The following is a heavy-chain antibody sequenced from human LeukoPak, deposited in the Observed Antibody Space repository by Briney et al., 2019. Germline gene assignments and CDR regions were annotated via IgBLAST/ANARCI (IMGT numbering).Heavy chain of an antibody. J-gene: IGHJ4*02. CDR2: ISASGGST. CDR3: AKEGDYCSSTICYADY. V-gene: IGHV3-23*01. Sequence: GGSLRLSCAASGFSFSSYGMSWVRQAPGKGLEWISSISASGGSTYYADSVKGHFTISRDNSKNTLYLQMNSLRAEDTAVYYCAKEGDYCSSTICYADYWGQGTLVTVSS. D-gene: IGHD2-2*01. CDR1: GFSFSSYG.